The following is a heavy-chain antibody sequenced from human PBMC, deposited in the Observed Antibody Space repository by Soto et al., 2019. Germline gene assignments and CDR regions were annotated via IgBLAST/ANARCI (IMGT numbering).Heavy chain of an antibody. CDR1: GGSISSSSYY. V-gene: IGHV4-39*01. CDR2: IYYSGST. J-gene: IGHJ4*02. D-gene: IGHD3-9*01. CDR3: ARYVYILTGSTGDRFDY. Sequence: SETLSLTCTVSGGSISSSSYYWGWIRQPPGKGLEWIGSIYYSGSTYYNPSLKSRVTISVDTSKNQFSLKLSSVTAADTAVYYCARYVYILTGSTGDRFDYCCQGTLVTVSS.